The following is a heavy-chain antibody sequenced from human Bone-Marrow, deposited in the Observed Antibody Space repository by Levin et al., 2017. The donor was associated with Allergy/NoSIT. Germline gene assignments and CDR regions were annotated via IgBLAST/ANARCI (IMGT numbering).Heavy chain of an antibody. V-gene: IGHV2-5*02. CDR2: IFWDDDA. D-gene: IGHD6-19*01. Sequence: SGPTLVKPTQTLTLTCSFSGFSFNNTEVAVGWIRQPPGKALEWLAVIFWDDDARYSPSLKTRLSITKDTSKNQVVLTMTNMDPVDTATYYCAHTTTGWFIEFDFWGQGILVTVSS. CDR1: GFSFNNTEVA. CDR3: AHTTTGWFIEFDF. J-gene: IGHJ4*02.